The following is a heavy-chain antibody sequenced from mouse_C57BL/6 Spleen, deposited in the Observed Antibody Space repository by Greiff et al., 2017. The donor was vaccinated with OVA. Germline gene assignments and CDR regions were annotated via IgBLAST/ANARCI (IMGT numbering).Heavy chain of an antibody. Sequence: EVQLVESGGGLVQSGRSLRLSCATSGFTFSDFYMEWVRQAPGKGLEWIAASRNKANDYTTEYSASVKGRFIVSRDTSKSILYLQMNALRADDTAIYYCARDLYYAMDYWGQGTSVTVSS. J-gene: IGHJ4*01. V-gene: IGHV7-1*01. CDR2: SRNKANDYTT. CDR1: GFTFSDFY. CDR3: ARDLYYAMDY.